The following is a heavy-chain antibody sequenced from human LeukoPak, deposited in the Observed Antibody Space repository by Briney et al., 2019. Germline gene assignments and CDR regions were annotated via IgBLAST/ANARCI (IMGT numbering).Heavy chain of an antibody. CDR3: ARVETADGGRFLEWLYNWFDP. Sequence: PSETLSLTCTVSGGSISSYYWSWIRQPPGKGLEWIGYIYYSWSTNYNPSLKSRVTISVDTSKNQFSLKLSSVTAADTAVYYCARVETADGGRFLEWLYNWFDPWGQGTLVTVSS. V-gene: IGHV4-59*01. D-gene: IGHD3-3*01. J-gene: IGHJ5*02. CDR2: IYYSWST. CDR1: GGSISSYY.